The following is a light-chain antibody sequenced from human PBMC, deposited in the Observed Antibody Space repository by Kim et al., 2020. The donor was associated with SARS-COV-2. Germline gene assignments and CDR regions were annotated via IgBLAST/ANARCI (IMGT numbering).Light chain of an antibody. Sequence: DIQMTQSPSSLSTSVGDRVTITCQASEYIYSNLNWYQHKPGKAPKLLIYDASNLETGVPSRFSGSRSGTDFTFTISSLQPDDFATYYCQQYDNLVLTFGGGTKVDIK. CDR3: QQYDNLVLT. V-gene: IGKV1-33*01. CDR1: EYIYSN. CDR2: DAS. J-gene: IGKJ4*01.